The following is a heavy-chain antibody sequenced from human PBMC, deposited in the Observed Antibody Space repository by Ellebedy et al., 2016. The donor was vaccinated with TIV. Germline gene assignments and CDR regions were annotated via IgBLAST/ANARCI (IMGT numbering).Heavy chain of an antibody. D-gene: IGHD2-2*01. V-gene: IGHV4-59*01. Sequence: MPSETLSLTCTVSGGSIRNYYCTWIRQPPGKGLEWIGHMYYSGSSNYNPSLKSRVTMSIDTSKNQFSLKMSSVTAADTAVYYCAASESADSDHWGPGTLVTVSS. J-gene: IGHJ4*02. CDR1: GGSIRNYY. CDR2: MYYSGSS. CDR3: AASESADSDH.